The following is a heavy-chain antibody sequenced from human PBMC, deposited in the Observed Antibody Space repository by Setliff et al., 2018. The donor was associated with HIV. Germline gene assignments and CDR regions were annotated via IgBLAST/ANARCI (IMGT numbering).Heavy chain of an antibody. CDR3: GSIMVGGAMSYSYYYMDV. D-gene: IGHD3-16*01. Sequence: SETLSLTCTVSGGSISSGSYYWSWIRQPAGKGLEWIGHIHTSGSTKYNPSLKSRVTISADTSKNQFSLNLSSVTAAETAVYYCGSIMVGGAMSYSYYYMDVWGKGTTVTVSS. J-gene: IGHJ6*03. CDR2: IHTSGST. V-gene: IGHV4-61*09. CDR1: GGSISSGSYY.